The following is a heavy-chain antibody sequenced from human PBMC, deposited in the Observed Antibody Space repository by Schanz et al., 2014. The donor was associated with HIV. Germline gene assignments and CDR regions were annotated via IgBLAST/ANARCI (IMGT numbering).Heavy chain of an antibody. CDR2: INPNEGDT. Sequence: QVQLVQSGAAVKKPGASVKVSCKASGYTFTDYFVHWGRQAPGQGLEWMGWINPNEGDTKFAQKFRGRVTMTRDTSLSTAYMELSRLRSEDTAVYYCARVPKHNFGSGSYYPFDYWGQGTLVTVSS. CDR3: ARVPKHNFGSGSYYPFDY. CDR1: GYTFTDYF. D-gene: IGHD3-10*01. J-gene: IGHJ4*02. V-gene: IGHV1-2*02.